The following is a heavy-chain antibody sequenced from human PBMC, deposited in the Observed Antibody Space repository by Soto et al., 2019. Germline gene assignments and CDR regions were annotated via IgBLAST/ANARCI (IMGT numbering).Heavy chain of an antibody. CDR2: ISPYDGSK. CDR3: ARGDGRGSTGFYYYSGMDV. Sequence: QVQLVQSGAEVKKPGASVKVSCKASGFTFTNYFFHWVRQAPRQGLEWMGIISPYDGSKNYQQSLQGRVTMTSDTSTSTVYMELRSLRSEDTAVYFCARGDGRGSTGFYYYSGMDVWGHGTMITVSS. D-gene: IGHD1-26*01. CDR1: GFTFTNYF. J-gene: IGHJ6*02. V-gene: IGHV1-46*01.